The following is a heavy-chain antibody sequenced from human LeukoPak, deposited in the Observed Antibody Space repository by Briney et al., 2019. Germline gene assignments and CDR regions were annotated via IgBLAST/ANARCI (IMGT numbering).Heavy chain of an antibody. CDR1: GFTFSSYW. Sequence: GGSLRLSCAASGFTFSSYWMSWVRQAPGKGLEWVANIKQDGSEKYYVDSVKGRFTISRDNAKNSLYLQMNSLRAGDTAVYYCASALGYCSGGSCYYYYGMDVWGQGTTVTVSS. CDR2: IKQDGSEK. V-gene: IGHV3-7*01. J-gene: IGHJ6*02. CDR3: ASALGYCSGGSCYYYYGMDV. D-gene: IGHD2-15*01.